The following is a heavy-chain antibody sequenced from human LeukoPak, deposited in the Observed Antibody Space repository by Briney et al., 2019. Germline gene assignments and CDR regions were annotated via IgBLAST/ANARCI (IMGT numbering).Heavy chain of an antibody. CDR1: GFTFSSYA. J-gene: IGHJ4*02. Sequence: GGTLRLSCAASGFTFSSYAMSWVRQAPGKGLEWVSAISGSGGSTYYADSVKGQFTISRDNSKNTLYLQMNSLRAEDTAVYYCAKDRRAGSYDYWGQGTLVTVSS. D-gene: IGHD3-10*01. CDR2: ISGSGGST. CDR3: AKDRRAGSYDY. V-gene: IGHV3-23*01.